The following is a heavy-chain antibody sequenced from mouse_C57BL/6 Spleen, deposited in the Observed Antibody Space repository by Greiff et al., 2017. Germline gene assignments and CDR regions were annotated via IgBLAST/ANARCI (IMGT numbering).Heavy chain of an antibody. Sequence: EVQGVESGGGLVKPGGSLKLSCAASGFTFSSYAMSWVRQTPEQRLEWVATISDGGSYTYYPDNVKGRFTISRDNAKNNLYLQMSHLKSEDTAMYYCARSYYGNYYAMDYWGQGTSVTVSS. CDR1: GFTFSSYA. CDR2: ISDGGSYT. CDR3: ARSYYGNYYAMDY. D-gene: IGHD2-10*01. J-gene: IGHJ4*01. V-gene: IGHV5-4*01.